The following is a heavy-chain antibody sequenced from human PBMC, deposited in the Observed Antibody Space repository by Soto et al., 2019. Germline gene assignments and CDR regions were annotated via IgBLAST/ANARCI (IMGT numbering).Heavy chain of an antibody. CDR2: ISGSGGST. D-gene: IGHD3-22*01. CDR3: AKDPAYDSSGYEFVGFDY. V-gene: IGHV3-23*01. J-gene: IGHJ4*02. CDR1: GFTFRNYA. Sequence: GGSLRLSCVASGFTFRNYAMSWVRQAPGKGLEWVSGISGSGGSTHYTDSVKGRFTISRDNSKNTLYLQMNALRAEDTAVYYCAKDPAYDSSGYEFVGFDYWGQGTLVTVSS.